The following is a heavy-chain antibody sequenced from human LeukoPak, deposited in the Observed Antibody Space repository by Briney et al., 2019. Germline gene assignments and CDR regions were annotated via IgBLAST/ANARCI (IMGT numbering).Heavy chain of an antibody. D-gene: IGHD2-21*01. V-gene: IGHV3-48*03. CDR2: ISSSGSTI. CDR1: GFTFSSYE. J-gene: IGHJ3*02. CDR3: ARTYIVVVIANAFDI. Sequence: GGSLRLSCAASGFTFSSYEMNWVRQAPGKGLEWVSYISSSGSTIYYADSVKGRFTISRDNAKNSLYLQMNGLRAEDTAVYYCARTYIVVVIANAFDIWGQGTMVTVSS.